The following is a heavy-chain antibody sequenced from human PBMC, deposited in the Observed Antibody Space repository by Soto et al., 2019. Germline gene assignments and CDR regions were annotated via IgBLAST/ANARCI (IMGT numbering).Heavy chain of an antibody. CDR1: GYSISSSNL. CDR3: ARREIQGPIDY. V-gene: IGHV4-28*01. J-gene: IGHJ4*02. CDR2: IYYSGTT. Sequence: QVQLQESGPGLVKPSDTLSLTCAVSGYSISSSNLWCWIRQPPGKGLEWIGYIYYSGTTYYNPSLKSRVTTSVDTSKNQFSLQRTPVTAVETAVYYCARREIQGPIDYWGQGTLVTVSS. D-gene: IGHD1-26*01.